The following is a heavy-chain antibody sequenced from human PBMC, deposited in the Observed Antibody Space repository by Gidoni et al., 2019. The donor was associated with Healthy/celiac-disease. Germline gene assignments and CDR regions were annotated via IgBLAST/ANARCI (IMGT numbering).Heavy chain of an antibody. Sequence: QVQLVQSGAEVKKPGASVKVSCKAFGYTFTSYAMHWVRQAPGQRLEWMGWINAGNGNTKYSQKFQGRVTITRDTSASTAYMELSSLRSEDTAVYYCARVRGYCSGGSCPLNWFDPWGQGTLVTVSS. CDR1: GYTFTSYA. CDR3: ARVRGYCSGGSCPLNWFDP. D-gene: IGHD2-15*01. CDR2: INAGNGNT. V-gene: IGHV1-3*01. J-gene: IGHJ5*02.